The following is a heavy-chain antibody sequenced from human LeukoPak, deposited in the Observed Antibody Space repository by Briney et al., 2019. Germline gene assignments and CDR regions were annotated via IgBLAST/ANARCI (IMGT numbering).Heavy chain of an antibody. Sequence: PGGSLRLSCAASGFTFSSYWMSWVRQAPGKGLEWVANIKQDGSEKYYVDSVKGRFTISRDNAKNSLYLQMNSLRAEDTAVYYRARGGITGTTDYWGQGTLVTVSS. V-gene: IGHV3-7*01. CDR3: ARGGITGTTDY. D-gene: IGHD1-7*01. CDR1: GFTFSSYW. CDR2: IKQDGSEK. J-gene: IGHJ4*02.